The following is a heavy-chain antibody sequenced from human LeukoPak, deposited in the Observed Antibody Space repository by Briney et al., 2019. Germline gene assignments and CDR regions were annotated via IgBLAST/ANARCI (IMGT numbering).Heavy chain of an antibody. CDR3: AKDMGIDH. CDR2: IYTSGTT. D-gene: IGHD2-15*01. CDR1: GFPVKNNY. V-gene: IGHV3-66*01. Sequence: GGSLRLSCAAAGFPVKNNYMNWVRQAPGKGLEWVTVIYTSGTTKSADSVKGRFTISRDNSKNTLFLQMNSLRVEDTAVYYCAKDMGIDHWGQGTLVTVFS. J-gene: IGHJ5*02.